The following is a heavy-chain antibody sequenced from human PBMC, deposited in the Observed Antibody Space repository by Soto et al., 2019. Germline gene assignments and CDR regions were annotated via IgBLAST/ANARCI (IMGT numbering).Heavy chain of an antibody. V-gene: IGHV3-7*03. CDR2: IKQDGSEK. CDR1: GFTFSSYW. J-gene: IGHJ4*02. CDR3: ARGPSGSYFDY. Sequence: GGSLILSCAASGFTFSSYWMSWVRQAPGKGLEWVANIKQDGSEKYYVDSVKGRFTISRDNAKNSLYLQMNSLRAEDTAVYYCARGPSGSYFDYWGQGTLVTVSS. D-gene: IGHD1-26*01.